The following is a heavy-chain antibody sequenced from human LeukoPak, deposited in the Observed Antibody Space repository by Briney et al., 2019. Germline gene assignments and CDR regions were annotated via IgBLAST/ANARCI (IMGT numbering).Heavy chain of an antibody. CDR3: ARGSYSYGYYFGY. Sequence: SETLSLACTVSGGSISSSSYYWSWIRQPAGKGLEWIGRIYTSGSTNYNPSLKSRVTMSVDTSKNQFSLKLSSVTAADTAVYYCARGSYSYGYYFGYWGQGTLVTVSS. V-gene: IGHV4-61*02. CDR1: GGSISSSSYY. D-gene: IGHD5-18*01. J-gene: IGHJ4*02. CDR2: IYTSGST.